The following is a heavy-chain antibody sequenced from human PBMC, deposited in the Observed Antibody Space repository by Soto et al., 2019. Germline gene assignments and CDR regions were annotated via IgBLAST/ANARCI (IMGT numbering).Heavy chain of an antibody. D-gene: IGHD5-12*01. CDR1: GFSFSSYA. V-gene: IGHV3-23*01. CDR2: ISARGGSS. J-gene: IGHJ4*02. CDR3: AKGSIEYSAAVDN. Sequence: DVQLLESGGGLVQPGGSLRLSCAASGFSFSSYAMVWVRQAPGKGLEWVAVISARGGSSYFADSVKGRFTLSRDNSKNVLSLEMNSLRADDTAIYFCAKGSIEYSAAVDNWGQGTVVVVSS.